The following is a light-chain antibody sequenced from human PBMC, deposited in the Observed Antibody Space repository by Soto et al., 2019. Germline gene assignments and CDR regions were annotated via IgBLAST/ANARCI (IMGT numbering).Light chain of an antibody. J-gene: IGKJ5*01. V-gene: IGKV1-5*03. CDR2: KTS. Sequence: DIQMTQTPSTLSASVGDRLTITSRASQSISDWLAWYQQKPGKAPKLLIYKTSSLESGVPSRFSGSGSGTEFTLTISSLQTDDFATYYCQQYYSFSITFGQGTRLEIK. CDR3: QQYYSFSIT. CDR1: QSISDW.